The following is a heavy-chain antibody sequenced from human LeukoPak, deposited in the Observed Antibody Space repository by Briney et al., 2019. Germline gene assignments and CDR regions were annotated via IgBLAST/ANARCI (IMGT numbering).Heavy chain of an antibody. Sequence: SETLSLTCTVSGGSISSYYWRWIRQPPGKGLEWIGYIYYSGSTNYNPSLKSRVTISVDTSKNQFPLKLSSVTAADTAVYYCAGGIAAAWFDPWGQGTLVTVSS. CDR2: IYYSGST. V-gene: IGHV4-59*01. D-gene: IGHD6-13*01. CDR1: GGSISSYY. CDR3: AGGIAAAWFDP. J-gene: IGHJ5*02.